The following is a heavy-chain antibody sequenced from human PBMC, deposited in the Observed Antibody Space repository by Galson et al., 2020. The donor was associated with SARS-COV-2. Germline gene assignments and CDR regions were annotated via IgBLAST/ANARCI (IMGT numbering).Heavy chain of an antibody. D-gene: IGHD6-13*01. CDR1: GFTFSSYG. CDR2: ISYDGSNK. V-gene: IGHV3-30*18. Sequence: TGGSLRLSCAASGFTFSSYGMHWVRQAPGKGLEWVAIISYDGSNKYYADSVKGRFTISRDNSKNTLYLQMNSLRAEDTAVYYCAKDSLLDSSSWSGFGAFDIWGQGTMVTVSS. CDR3: AKDSLLDSSSWSGFGAFDI. J-gene: IGHJ3*02.